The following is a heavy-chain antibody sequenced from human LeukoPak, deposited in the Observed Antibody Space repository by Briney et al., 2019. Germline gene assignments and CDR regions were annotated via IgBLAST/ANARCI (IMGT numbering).Heavy chain of an antibody. D-gene: IGHD3-9*01. J-gene: IGHJ4*02. V-gene: IGHV3-23*01. CDR3: ARTNYDILAY. Sequence: HGGSLRLSCAASGFTFSSYAMSWVRQTPAKGLEWVSAISGSGGNTYYASSVRGRFTISRDNSKNTVYLQMNSLRAEDTAVYYCARTNYDILAYWGQGTLVTVSS. CDR1: GFTFSSYA. CDR2: ISGSGGNT.